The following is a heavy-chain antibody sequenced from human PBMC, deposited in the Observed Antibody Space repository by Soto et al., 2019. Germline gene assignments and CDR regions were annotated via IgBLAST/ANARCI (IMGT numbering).Heavy chain of an antibody. CDR3: ARGDGDYEGSGFDP. Sequence: QVQLVQSGAEVKKPGASVKVSCKASGYSFPSYGITWVRQAPGQGLEWMGWISVYNGNTNYAQKLQGRVTMTTDTSTSTAYMELRSLRFDDTAVYYCARGDGDYEGSGFDPWGQGTLVTVSS. CDR1: GYSFPSYG. CDR2: ISVYNGNT. V-gene: IGHV1-18*01. J-gene: IGHJ5*02. D-gene: IGHD4-17*01.